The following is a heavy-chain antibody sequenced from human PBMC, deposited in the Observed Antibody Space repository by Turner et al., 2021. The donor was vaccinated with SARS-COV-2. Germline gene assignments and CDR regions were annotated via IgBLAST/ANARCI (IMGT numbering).Heavy chain of an antibody. V-gene: IGHV4-4*07. CDR2: VFGNGST. Sequence: QVQLQESGPGLVKSSETLSLTCSVPGGPFTRFSWSWIRQPAGKGLEWIGRVFGNGSTNYNPSLKSRVTMSVDTSKNQFSLNLSSVTAADTAVYYCARDHEVYWGQGTLISVSS. CDR1: GGPFTRFS. CDR3: ARDHEVY. J-gene: IGHJ4*02.